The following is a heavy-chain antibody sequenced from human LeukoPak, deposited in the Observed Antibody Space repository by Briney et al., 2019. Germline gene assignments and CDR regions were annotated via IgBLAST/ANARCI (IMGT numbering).Heavy chain of an antibody. Sequence: GASVKVSCKASVYTFTSYGISWVRQAPGQGLEWMGWISAYSGNTNYAQKLQGRVTMTTDTSTSTAYMELRSLRSDDTAVYYCARARRYYYDSSGYADYWGQGTLVTVSS. CDR1: VYTFTSYG. CDR2: ISAYSGNT. V-gene: IGHV1-18*01. D-gene: IGHD3-22*01. J-gene: IGHJ4*02. CDR3: ARARRYYYDSSGYADY.